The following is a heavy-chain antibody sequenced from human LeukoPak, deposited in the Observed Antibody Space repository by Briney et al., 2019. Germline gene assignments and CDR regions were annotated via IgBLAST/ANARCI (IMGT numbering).Heavy chain of an antibody. CDR2: IYHSGST. J-gene: IGHJ4*02. CDR1: GGSISSGGYS. D-gene: IGHD3-10*01. V-gene: IGHV4-30-2*01. CDR3: AGGRFGEPPQSGY. Sequence: SQTLSLTCAVSGGSISSGGYSWSWIRQPPGKGLEWIGYIYHSGSTYYNPSLKSRVTISVDRSKNQFSLKLSSVTAADTAVYYCAGGRFGEPPQSGYWGQGTLVTVSS.